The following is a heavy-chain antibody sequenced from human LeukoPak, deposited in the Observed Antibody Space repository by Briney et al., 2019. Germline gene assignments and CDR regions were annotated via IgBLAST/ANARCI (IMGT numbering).Heavy chain of an antibody. CDR2: IHYSGSA. CDR1: GGSISSYY. D-gene: IGHD5-18*01. Sequence: SETLSLTCIVSGGSISSYYWSWIRQFPGKGLEWIGYIHYSGSANYNPSLKSRVSISVDTSKKQFSLKLNSVTAADTAVYYCATVDSYGSRLDYWGRGTLVTVSS. J-gene: IGHJ4*02. CDR3: ATVDSYGSRLDY. V-gene: IGHV4-59*01.